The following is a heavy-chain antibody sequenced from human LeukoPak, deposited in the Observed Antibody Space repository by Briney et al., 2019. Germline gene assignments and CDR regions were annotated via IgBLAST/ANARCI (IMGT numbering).Heavy chain of an antibody. D-gene: IGHD6-13*01. CDR1: GFTFDDYA. Sequence: AGGSLRLSCAASGFTFDDYAMHWVRQAPGKGLEWASGISWNSRSIGYADSVKGRFITSRDNAKNSLYLQMNSLRVEDTALYYCAKDMRRAQHLELGYWGQGTLVTVSS. CDR3: AKDMRRAQHLELGY. CDR2: ISWNSRSI. V-gene: IGHV3-9*01. J-gene: IGHJ4*02.